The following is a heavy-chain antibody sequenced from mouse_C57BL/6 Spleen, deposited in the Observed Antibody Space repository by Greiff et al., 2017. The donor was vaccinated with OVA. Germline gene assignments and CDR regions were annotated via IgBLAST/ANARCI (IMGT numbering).Heavy chain of an antibody. V-gene: IGHV1-76*01. CDR3: AREGGNYYGSDFDY. CDR2: IYPGSGNT. D-gene: IGHD1-1*01. CDR1: GYTFTDYY. J-gene: IGHJ2*01. Sequence: QVQLQQSGAELVRPGASVKLSCKASGYTFTDYYINWVKQRPGQGLEWIARIYPGSGNTYYNEKFKGKATLTAEKSSSTAYMQLSSLTSEDSAVYFCAREGGNYYGSDFDYWGQGTTLTFSS.